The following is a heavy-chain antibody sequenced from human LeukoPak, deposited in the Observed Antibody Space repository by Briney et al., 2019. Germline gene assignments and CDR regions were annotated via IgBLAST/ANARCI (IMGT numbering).Heavy chain of an antibody. Sequence: GGSLRLSCAASGFTFSSYSMNWVRQAPGKGLEWVAVIWYDGSNKYYADSVKGRFTISRDNSKNTLYLQMNSLRAEDTAVYYCARDGDIVVVPAAIGGIDYWGQGTLVTVSS. CDR2: IWYDGSNK. CDR3: ARDGDIVVVPAAIGGIDY. CDR1: GFTFSSYS. D-gene: IGHD2-2*01. V-gene: IGHV3-33*08. J-gene: IGHJ4*02.